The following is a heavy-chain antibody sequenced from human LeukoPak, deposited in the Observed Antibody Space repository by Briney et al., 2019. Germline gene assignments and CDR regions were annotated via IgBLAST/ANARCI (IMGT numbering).Heavy chain of an antibody. J-gene: IGHJ4*02. V-gene: IGHV4-31*03. CDR3: ARASWGAILY. CDR2: ISYSGST. Sequence: SETLSLTCTVSGGSISSGNYYWSWIRQHPGKGLEWIGYISYSGSTYYNPSLKSRVTVSVDTSKNQFSLKLSSVTAADTAVYYCARASWGAILYWGQGTLVTVSS. D-gene: IGHD1-26*01. CDR1: GGSISSGNYY.